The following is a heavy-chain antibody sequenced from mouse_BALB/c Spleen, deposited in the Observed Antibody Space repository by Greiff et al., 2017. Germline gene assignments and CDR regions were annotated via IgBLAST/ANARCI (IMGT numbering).Heavy chain of an antibody. J-gene: IGHJ2*01. Sequence: EVKLMESGGDLVKPGGSLKLSCAASGFTFSSYGMSWVRQTPDKRLEWVATISSGGSYTYYPDTVTGRFTISRDNAKNTLYLEMSSLRSEDTAMYYCARGLLPYYFDYWGQGTTLTVSS. CDR3: ARGLLPYYFDY. V-gene: IGHV5-6*02. CDR2: ISSGGSYT. D-gene: IGHD1-1*01. CDR1: GFTFSSYG.